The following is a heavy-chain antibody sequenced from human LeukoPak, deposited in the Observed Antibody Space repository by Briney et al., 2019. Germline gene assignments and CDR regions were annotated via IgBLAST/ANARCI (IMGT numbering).Heavy chain of an antibody. Sequence: SETLSLTCTVSGGSISSGGYYWSWIRQPPGKGLEWIGYIFYSGSTNYNPSLKSRVTISVDTSKNQFSLKLSSVTAADTAVYYCARGSINWGYFDYWGQGTLVTVSS. CDR3: ARGSINWGYFDY. D-gene: IGHD3-16*01. CDR1: GGSISSGGYY. V-gene: IGHV4-61*08. CDR2: IFYSGST. J-gene: IGHJ4*02.